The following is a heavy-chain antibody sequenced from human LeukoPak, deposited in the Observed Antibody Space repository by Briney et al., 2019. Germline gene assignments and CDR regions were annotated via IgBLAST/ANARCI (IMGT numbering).Heavy chain of an antibody. CDR1: GFTFSSYS. CDR2: ISSSSSYI. CDR3: ARARATVRPDY. D-gene: IGHD1-26*01. Sequence: GGSLRLSCAASGFTFSSYSMNWVRQAPGKGLEWVSSISSSSSYIYYADSVKGRFTISRDNAKNSLHLQMNSLRAEDTAVYYCARARATVRPDYWGQGTLVTVSS. J-gene: IGHJ4*02. V-gene: IGHV3-21*01.